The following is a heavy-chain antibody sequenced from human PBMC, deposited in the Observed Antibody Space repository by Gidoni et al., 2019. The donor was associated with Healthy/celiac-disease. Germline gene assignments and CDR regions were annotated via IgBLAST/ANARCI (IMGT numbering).Heavy chain of an antibody. V-gene: IGHV3-33*01. Sequence: QVQLVESGGGVVQPGRSLRLSCAASGFTFSSYGMHWVRQAPGKGLEWVAVIWYDGSNKYYADSVKGRFTISRDNSKNTLYLQMNSLRAEDTAVYYCARRYSSGWYYFDYWGQGTLVTVSS. CDR3: ARRYSSGWYYFDY. J-gene: IGHJ4*02. CDR1: GFTFSSYG. D-gene: IGHD6-19*01. CDR2: IWYDGSNK.